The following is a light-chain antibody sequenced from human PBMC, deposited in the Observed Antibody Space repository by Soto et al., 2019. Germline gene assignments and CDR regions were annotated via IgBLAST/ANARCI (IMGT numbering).Light chain of an antibody. CDR2: WAS. CDR1: QSVLYSSNNKNQ. Sequence: DIVMTQSPDSLAVSLGERATINCKSSQSVLYSSNNKNQLDWYQQKPGQPPKLLISWASTRESGVPDRFSGSGSGADFTLTISSLQAEDVAVYYCQQYYSGPRTFGGVTKVEIK. V-gene: IGKV4-1*01. J-gene: IGKJ4*01. CDR3: QQYYSGPRT.